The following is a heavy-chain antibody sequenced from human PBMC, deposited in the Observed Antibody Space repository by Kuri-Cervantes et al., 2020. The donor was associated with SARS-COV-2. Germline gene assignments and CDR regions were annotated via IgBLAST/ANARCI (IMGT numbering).Heavy chain of an antibody. Sequence: LETLSLTCTVSGGSISSYYWSWIRQPVGKGPEWIGHIYEPESTYYNPSLKSRVTMSMDTSKNQFSLRLNSVTAADTAVYYCARRQAGAGTTPDFWGPGILVTVSS. CDR2: IYEPEST. V-gene: IGHV4-4*07. CDR3: ARRQAGAGTTPDF. D-gene: IGHD6-13*01. J-gene: IGHJ4*02. CDR1: GGSISSYY.